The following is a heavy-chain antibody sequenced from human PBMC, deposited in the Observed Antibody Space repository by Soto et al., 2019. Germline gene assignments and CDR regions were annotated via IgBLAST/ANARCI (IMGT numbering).Heavy chain of an antibody. V-gene: IGHV3-15*01. CDR1: GFTFSNAW. CDR3: TTSTAILYYYYGMDV. J-gene: IGHJ6*02. Sequence: GGSLRLSCAASGFTFSNAWMSWVRQAPGKGLEWVGRIKSKTDGGTTDYAAPVKGRFTISRDDSKNTLYLQMNSLKTEDTAVYYCTTSTAILYYYYGMDVWGQGTTVTVS. D-gene: IGHD2-21*02. CDR2: IKSKTDGGTT.